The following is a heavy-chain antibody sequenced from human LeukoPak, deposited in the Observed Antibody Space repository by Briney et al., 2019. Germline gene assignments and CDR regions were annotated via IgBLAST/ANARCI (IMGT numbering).Heavy chain of an antibody. CDR2: ISGSGGNT. V-gene: IGHV3-23*01. CDR3: AKDRDGYNPDY. CDR1: GFTFTNYA. D-gene: IGHD5-24*01. J-gene: IGHJ4*02. Sequence: GGSLRLSCAASGFTFTNYAMTWVRQAPGKGLEWVSAISGSGGNTYYANSVKGRFTIPRDNSKNTLYLQMNSLRAEDTAVYYCAKDRDGYNPDYWGQGTLVTVSS.